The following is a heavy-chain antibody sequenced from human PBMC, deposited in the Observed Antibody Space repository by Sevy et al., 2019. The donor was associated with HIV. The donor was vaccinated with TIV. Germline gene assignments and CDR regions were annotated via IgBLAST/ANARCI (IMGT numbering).Heavy chain of an antibody. CDR1: GFTFSDYG. Sequence: GGSLRLSCAASGFTFSDYGMTWVRQAPGKGLECVSSISNSGAGTYYADSVKGRFIISRDNSKNTVYLQMNSLRAEDMALYYCGKRRTIGMTDWFDSWGQGTLVTVSS. J-gene: IGHJ5*01. D-gene: IGHD1-1*01. CDR3: GKRRTIGMTDWFDS. V-gene: IGHV3-23*01. CDR2: ISNSGAGT.